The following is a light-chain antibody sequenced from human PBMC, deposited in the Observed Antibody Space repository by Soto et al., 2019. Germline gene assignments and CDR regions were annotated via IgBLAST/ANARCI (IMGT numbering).Light chain of an antibody. CDR2: SAS. CDR3: QQLNSYPPYT. V-gene: IGKV1-9*01. CDR1: QGVSNY. Sequence: DIQLTQSPSFLSASVGDRVTITCRASQGVSNYLAWYQQKPGKAPKLLIYSASTLQSGVPSRFSGSGSGTDCTLPIGSLQPEDVATYYCQQLNSYPPYTFGQGTQLEIK. J-gene: IGKJ2*01.